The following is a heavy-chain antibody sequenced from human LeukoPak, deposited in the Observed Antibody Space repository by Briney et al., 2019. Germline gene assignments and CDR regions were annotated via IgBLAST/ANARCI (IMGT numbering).Heavy chain of an antibody. D-gene: IGHD6-13*01. CDR3: ARGYSSSWVDRYNWFDP. V-gene: IGHV4-59*12. CDR1: GGSISSYY. CDR2: IYYSGST. Sequence: SETLSLTCTVSGGSISSYYWSWIRQPPGKGLEWIGYIYYSGSTNYNPSLKSRVTISVDTSKNQFSLQLNSVTPEDTAVYYCARGYSSSWVDRYNWFDPWGQGTLVTVSS. J-gene: IGHJ5*02.